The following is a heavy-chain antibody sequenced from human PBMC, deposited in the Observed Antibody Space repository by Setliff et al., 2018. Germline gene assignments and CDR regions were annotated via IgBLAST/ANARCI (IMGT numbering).Heavy chain of an antibody. V-gene: IGHV4-38-2*01. CDR2: VLHSGRT. CDR3: ARLDTNTYATFDY. D-gene: IGHD5-18*01. Sequence: LSLTCAVSGFSIISNYYWAWIRQPPGKGLEWIGSVLHSGRTPYNPSLKSRVTISADTSKNQFSLKLPSVTAADTAVYYCARLDTNTYATFDYWGQGTLGTVSS. CDR1: GFSIISNYY. J-gene: IGHJ4*02.